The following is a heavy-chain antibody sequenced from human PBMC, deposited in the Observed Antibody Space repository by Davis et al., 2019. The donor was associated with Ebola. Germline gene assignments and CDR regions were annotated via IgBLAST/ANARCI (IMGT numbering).Heavy chain of an antibody. CDR2: INTNTGNP. V-gene: IGHV7-4-1*02. J-gene: IGHJ4*02. D-gene: IGHD5-18*01. CDR1: GYTFTNYG. CDR3: ARDIVREYSLVIFDY. Sequence: AASVKVSCKASGYTFTNYGITWVRQAPGQGLEWMGWINTNTGNPTYAQGFTGRFVFSLDTSVSTAYLQISSLKAEDTAVYYCARDIVREYSLVIFDYWGQGTLVTVSS.